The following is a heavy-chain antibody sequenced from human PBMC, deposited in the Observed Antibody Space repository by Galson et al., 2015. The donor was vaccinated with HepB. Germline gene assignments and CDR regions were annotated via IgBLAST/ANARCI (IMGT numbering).Heavy chain of an antibody. D-gene: IGHD3-16*01. V-gene: IGHV3-74*01. CDR2: INRDGTTI. CDR1: GFTLSSYW. Sequence: SLRLSCAASGFTLSSYWMHWVRQASGKGLVWVSRINRDGTTINYADSVRGRFTISRDHAKNTLYLQMNSLTADDTAVYYCAKDFGGPEDSWGQGTLVTVPS. J-gene: IGHJ4*02. CDR3: AKDFGGPEDS.